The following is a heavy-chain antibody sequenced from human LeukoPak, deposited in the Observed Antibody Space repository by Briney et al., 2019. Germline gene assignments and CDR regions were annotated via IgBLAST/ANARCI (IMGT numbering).Heavy chain of an antibody. CDR3: ARDSLRAAAADYHFPS. V-gene: IGHV1-2*06. Sequence: EASVKVSCKASGYTFTGYYMHWVRQAPGQGLEWMGRINPNSGSTNYAQKFQGRVTMTRDTSISTAYMELSRLRSDDTAVYYCARDSLRAAAADYHFPSWGQGTLVTVSS. CDR1: GYTFTGYY. CDR2: INPNSGST. D-gene: IGHD6-13*01. J-gene: IGHJ4*02.